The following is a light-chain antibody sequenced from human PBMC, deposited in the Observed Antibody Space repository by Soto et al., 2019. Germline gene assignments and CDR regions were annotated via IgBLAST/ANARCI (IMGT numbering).Light chain of an antibody. J-gene: IGKJ1*01. CDR1: QSVSRRY. Sequence: LTQAPCTLPLSPGERATLSCRASQSVSRRYLEWYQQKPGKAPRLLIYRASSRATGIPDRCSGSGSGTDFTLTISRLEPEDFEVYYCQQYGSPPCTFGQGTKVDIK. CDR3: QQYGSPPCT. V-gene: IGKV3-20*01. CDR2: RAS.